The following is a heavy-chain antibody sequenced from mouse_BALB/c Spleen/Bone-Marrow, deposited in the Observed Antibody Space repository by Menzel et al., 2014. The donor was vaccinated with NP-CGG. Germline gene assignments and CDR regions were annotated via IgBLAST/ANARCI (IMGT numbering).Heavy chain of an antibody. CDR3: ARYGRRFYAMDY. J-gene: IGHJ4*01. Sequence: DVKLVESGAELVKPGASVKLSCTASGFNIKDTYMHWVKQRPEQGLEWIGRIDPATGHTKYDPKFQGKATITADTSSNTAYLQLSSLTSEDTAVYYCARYGRRFYAMDYWGQGTPVTVPS. CDR1: GFNIKDTY. D-gene: IGHD1-1*01. CDR2: IDPATGHT. V-gene: IGHV14-3*02.